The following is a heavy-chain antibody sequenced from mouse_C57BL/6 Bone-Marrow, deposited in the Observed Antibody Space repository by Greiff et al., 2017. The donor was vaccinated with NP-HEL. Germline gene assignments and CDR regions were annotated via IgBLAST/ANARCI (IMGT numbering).Heavy chain of an antibody. V-gene: IGHV1-62-3*01. J-gene: IGHJ4*01. D-gene: IGHD1-1*01. CDR1: GYTFTSYW. CDR2: IDPNSGGT. CDR3: ARYYYGSSYRAMDY. Sequence: VQLQQPGAELVKPGASVKLSCKASGYTFTSYWMNWVKQRPGRGLEWIGRIDPNSGGTKYNEKFKSKATLTVDKPSSTAYMQLSSLTSEDSAVYVCARYYYGSSYRAMDYWGQGTSVTVSS.